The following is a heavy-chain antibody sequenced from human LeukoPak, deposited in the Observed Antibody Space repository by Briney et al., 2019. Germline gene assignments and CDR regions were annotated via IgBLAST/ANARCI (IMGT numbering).Heavy chain of an antibody. J-gene: IGHJ4*02. CDR1: GFTFSTYC. V-gene: IGHV3-74*01. CDR3: VRDFRSADY. Sequence: GGSLRLSCAASGFTFSTYCMHWVRQAPGRGPMWVSRICPDGTVTNYADSVKARFIISRDNARNTVYLQMNSLRVEDTAVYYCVRDFRSADYWGQGTLVTVSS. CDR2: ICPDGTVT.